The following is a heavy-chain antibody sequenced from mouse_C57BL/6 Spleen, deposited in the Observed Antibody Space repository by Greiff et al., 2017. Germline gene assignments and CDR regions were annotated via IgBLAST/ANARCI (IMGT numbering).Heavy chain of an antibody. CDR3: ARRESHYYGSRGNAMDY. Sequence: VQLQQSGPELVKPGASVKISCKASGYTFTDYYMNWVKQSPGKSLEWIGDINPNNGGTSYNQKFKGKATLTVDKSSSTAYMELRSLTSEDSAVYYCARRESHYYGSRGNAMDYWGQGTSVTVSS. V-gene: IGHV1-26*01. CDR2: INPNNGGT. J-gene: IGHJ4*01. D-gene: IGHD1-1*01. CDR1: GYTFTDYY.